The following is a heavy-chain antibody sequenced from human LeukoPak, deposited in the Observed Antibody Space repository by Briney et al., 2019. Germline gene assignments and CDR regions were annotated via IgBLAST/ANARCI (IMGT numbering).Heavy chain of an antibody. CDR1: GFTLSSYT. D-gene: IGHD4-17*01. J-gene: IGHJ4*02. Sequence: PGGSLRLSCAASGFTLSSYTMNWVRQAPGKGLEWVSYITSSSTIYYADSVKGRFIISRDNAKNSLYLQMNSLRDEDTAVYYCARDLYGDYAFDYWGQGTLVTVSS. V-gene: IGHV3-48*02. CDR2: ITSSSTI. CDR3: ARDLYGDYAFDY.